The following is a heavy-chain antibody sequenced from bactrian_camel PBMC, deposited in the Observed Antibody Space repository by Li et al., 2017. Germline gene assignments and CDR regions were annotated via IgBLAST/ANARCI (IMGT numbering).Heavy chain of an antibody. CDR1: GNPFSTYS. V-gene: IGHV3S53*01. CDR3: AMAHGGGCAILDILQYIY. Sequence: HVQLVESGGGSVQAGGSLRLSCAISGNPFSTYSMGWFRQSPGKQREGVAVYSLGGRPDYSGAVKGRFTISHNSATNTLFLQMNSLKTEDTAKYYCAMAHGGGCAILDILQYIYWGQGTQVTVS. CDR2: YSLGGRP. J-gene: IGHJ4*01. D-gene: IGHD7*01.